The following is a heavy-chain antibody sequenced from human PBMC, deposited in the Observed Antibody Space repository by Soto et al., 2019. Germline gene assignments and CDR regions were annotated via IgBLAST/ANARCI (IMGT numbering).Heavy chain of an antibody. D-gene: IGHD2-2*01. CDR2: IWYDGSNK. CDR1: GFTFSSYG. V-gene: IGHV3-33*01. Sequence: VQLLESGGGLVQPGGSLRLSCAASGFTFSSYGMHWVRQAPGKGLEWVAVIWYDGSNKYYADSVKGRFTISRDNSKNTLYLQMNSLRAEDTAVYYCAREVVVPAAQYYYGMDVWGQGTTVTVSS. J-gene: IGHJ6*02. CDR3: AREVVVPAAQYYYGMDV.